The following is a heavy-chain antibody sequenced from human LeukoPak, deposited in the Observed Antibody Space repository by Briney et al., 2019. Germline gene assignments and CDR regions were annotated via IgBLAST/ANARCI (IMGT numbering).Heavy chain of an antibody. V-gene: IGHV1-69*11. CDR2: IIPILGTA. J-gene: IGHJ5*02. Sequence: SVKVSCKASGVTFSSYAISLVRQAPGQGLECMGRIIPILGTANYAQKFQGRVTITTDESTSTAYMELSSLRSEDTAVYYCARYTQLERLAWFDPWGQETLVTVSS. CDR3: ARYTQLERLAWFDP. D-gene: IGHD1-1*01. CDR1: GVTFSSYA.